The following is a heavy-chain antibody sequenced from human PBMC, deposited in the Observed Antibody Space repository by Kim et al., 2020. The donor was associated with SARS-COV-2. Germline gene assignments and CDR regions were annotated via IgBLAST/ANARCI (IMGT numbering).Heavy chain of an antibody. J-gene: IGHJ4*02. V-gene: IGHV1-18*04. Sequence: ASVKVSCKASGYTFTSYVISWVRQAPGQGLEWMGWISAYNGNTNYAQKLQGRVTMTTDTSTSTAYMELRSLRSDDTAVYYCTRDVGYDYYFDYWGQGTLVTVSS. CDR1: GYTFTSYV. CDR2: ISAYNGNT. D-gene: IGHD2-2*01. CDR3: TRDVGYDYYFDY.